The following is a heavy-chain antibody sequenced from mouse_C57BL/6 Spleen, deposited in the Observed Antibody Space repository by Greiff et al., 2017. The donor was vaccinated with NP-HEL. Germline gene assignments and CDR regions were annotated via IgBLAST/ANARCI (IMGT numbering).Heavy chain of an antibody. V-gene: IGHV5-17*01. CDR3: ASAFYALYAMDY. Sequence: EVMLVESGGGLVKPGGSLKLSCAASGFTFSDYGMHWVRQAPEKGLEWVAYISSGSSTIYYADTVKGRFTISRDNAKNTLFLQMTSLRSEDTAMYYCASAFYALYAMDYWGQGTSVTVSS. CDR1: GFTFSDYG. CDR2: ISSGSSTI. D-gene: IGHD2-10*01. J-gene: IGHJ4*01.